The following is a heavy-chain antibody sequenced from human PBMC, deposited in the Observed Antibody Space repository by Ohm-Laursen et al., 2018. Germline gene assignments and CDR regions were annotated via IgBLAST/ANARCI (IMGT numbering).Heavy chain of an antibody. D-gene: IGHD1-26*01. V-gene: IGHV3-48*03. Sequence: SLRLSCAASGFTFSSYAMSWVRQAPGKGLEWVSYISSSGSTIYYADSVKGRFTISRDNAKNSLYLQMNSLRAEDTAVYYCARESLGGSYSSDYWGQGTLVTVSS. CDR3: ARESLGGSYSSDY. CDR1: GFTFSSYA. J-gene: IGHJ4*02. CDR2: ISSSGSTI.